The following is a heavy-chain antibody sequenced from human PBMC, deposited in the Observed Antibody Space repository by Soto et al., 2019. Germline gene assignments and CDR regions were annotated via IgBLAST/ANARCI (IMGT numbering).Heavy chain of an antibody. CDR1: GGSLNAYF. Sequence: QVQLQESGPGLVKPSETLSLTCTVSGGSLNAYFWTWIRQPPGKGLEWIGYIYYSGSTNYNPSLKRRVSISLHPAKNQFSLKLSFGTAADPAVYYCARGVDRQWADYWGQGTLVTVSS. V-gene: IGHV4-59*01. CDR3: ARGVDRQWADY. D-gene: IGHD6-19*01. J-gene: IGHJ4*02. CDR2: IYYSGST.